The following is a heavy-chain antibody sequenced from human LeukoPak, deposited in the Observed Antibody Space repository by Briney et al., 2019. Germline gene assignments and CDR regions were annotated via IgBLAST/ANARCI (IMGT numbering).Heavy chain of an antibody. CDR2: INHSGST. CDR3: AGAVDGWFDP. V-gene: IGHV4-34*01. D-gene: IGHD6-19*01. CDR1: GGSFSGYY. Sequence: ASETLSLTCAVYGGSFSGYYWSWIRQPPGKGLEWIGEINHSGSTNYNPSLKSRVTISVDTSKNQFSLKLSSVTAADTAVYYCAGAVDGWFDPWGQGTLVTVSS. J-gene: IGHJ5*02.